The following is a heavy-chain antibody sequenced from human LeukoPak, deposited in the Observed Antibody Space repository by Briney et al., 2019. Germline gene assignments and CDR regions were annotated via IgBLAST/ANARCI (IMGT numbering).Heavy chain of an antibody. D-gene: IGHD4-11*01. V-gene: IGHV1-69*13. CDR1: GGTFSSYA. CDR3: ARDLEDYNNYGEMGF. Sequence: SVKVSCKASGGTFSSYAISWVRQAPGQGLEWMGGIIPIFGTANYAQKFQGRVTITADESTSTAYMELSSLRSEDTAVYYCARDLEDYNNYGEMGFWGQGTLVTVSS. CDR2: IIPIFGTA. J-gene: IGHJ4*02.